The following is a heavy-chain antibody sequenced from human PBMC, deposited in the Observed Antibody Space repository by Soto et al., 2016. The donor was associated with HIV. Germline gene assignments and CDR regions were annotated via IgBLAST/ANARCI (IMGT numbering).Heavy chain of an antibody. Sequence: VQLQESGPGLVKPSQTLSLTCIVSGGSISSGDYYWSWIRQHPEKGLEWIGNIYYSGSTNYNPSLKSRVIISMDTSMKQFSLRVNSMTAADTAIYYCARVDTCGXDCYDYRSYWYFDLVGPGHPVMSPQ. CDR1: GGSISSGDYY. J-gene: IGHJ2*01. CDR2: IYYSGST. V-gene: IGHV4-31*03. D-gene: IGHD2-21*01. CDR3: ARVDTCGXDCYDYRSYWYFDL.